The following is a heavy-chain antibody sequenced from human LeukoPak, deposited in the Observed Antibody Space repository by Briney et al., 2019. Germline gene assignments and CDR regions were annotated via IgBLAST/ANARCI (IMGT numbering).Heavy chain of an antibody. J-gene: IGHJ3*02. Sequence: KPGGSLRLSCAASGFTFSDYYMSWVRQTPRKGLEWVGRVKTKSDGEATDYTAPVKGRFTISRDDSKNTLYLQMNSLNIEDTGVYYCTTRSWTSMLLLDFDIWGQGTMVTVSS. D-gene: IGHD1-26*01. CDR1: GFTFSDYY. CDR2: VKTKSDGEAT. CDR3: TTRSWTSMLLLDFDI. V-gene: IGHV3-15*01.